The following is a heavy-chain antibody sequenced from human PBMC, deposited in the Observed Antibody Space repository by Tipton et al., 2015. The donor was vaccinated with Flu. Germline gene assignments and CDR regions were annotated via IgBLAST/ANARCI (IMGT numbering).Heavy chain of an antibody. CDR1: GGSISSYF. J-gene: IGHJ3*01. D-gene: IGHD1-14*01. CDR3: ATNRGGLLAGAFDL. V-gene: IGHV4-59*01. CDR2: IYYTGST. Sequence: TLSLTCTVSGGSISSYFWSWIRQPPGKGLEWIGYIYYTGSTDYNPSLKSRVTMSVDTSKNQFSLNLISVTAADTAVYYCATNRGGLLAGAFDLWGPGTMVPVSS.